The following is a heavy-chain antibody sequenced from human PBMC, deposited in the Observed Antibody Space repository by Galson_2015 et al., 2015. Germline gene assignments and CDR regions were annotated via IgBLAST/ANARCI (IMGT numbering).Heavy chain of an antibody. CDR2: IYHSGST. J-gene: IGHJ4*02. CDR1: GGSISSSNW. Sequence: ETLSLTCAVSGGSISSSNWWSWVRQPPGQGLEWIGEIYHSGSTNYNPSLKSRVTVSVDKSKNQFSLKLSSVTAADTAVYYCARDQDCSGGSCPYDYWGQGTLVTVSS. CDR3: ARDQDCSGGSCPYDY. D-gene: IGHD2-15*01. V-gene: IGHV4-4*02.